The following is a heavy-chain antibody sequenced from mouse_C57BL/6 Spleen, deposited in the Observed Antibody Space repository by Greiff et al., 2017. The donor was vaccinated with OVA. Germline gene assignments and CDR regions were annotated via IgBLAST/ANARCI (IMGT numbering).Heavy chain of an antibody. CDR3: ARSLVTTDY. D-gene: IGHD1-1*01. J-gene: IGHJ2*01. V-gene: IGHV1-69*01. Sequence: QVQLQQPGAELVMPGASVKLSCKASGYTFTSYWMHWVKQRPGQGLEWIGEIDPSDSYTNYNQKFKGKSTLTVDKSSSTAYMQLSSQTSDDSAVYYCARSLVTTDYWGQGTTLTVSS. CDR1: GYTFTSYW. CDR2: IDPSDSYT.